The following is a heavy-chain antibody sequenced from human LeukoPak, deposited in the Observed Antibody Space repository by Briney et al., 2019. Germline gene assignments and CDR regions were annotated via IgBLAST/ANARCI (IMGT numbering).Heavy chain of an antibody. CDR3: ARGHLGLSP. CDR2: FHNSRTT. Sequence: SQTLSLTCTVSGGSISGYSWTWIRQPPGQGLEWIGYFHNSRTTSYNPSLTGRVIISVDTAMDQISLKLNSVTAADTAVYYCARGHLGLSPWGQGTLVTVSS. D-gene: IGHD3-10*01. CDR1: GGSISGYS. V-gene: IGHV4-59*01. J-gene: IGHJ5*02.